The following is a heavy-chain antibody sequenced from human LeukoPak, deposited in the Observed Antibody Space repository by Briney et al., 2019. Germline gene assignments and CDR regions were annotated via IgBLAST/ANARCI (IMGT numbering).Heavy chain of an antibody. CDR1: GYTFTGYY. CDR2: INAGNGNT. V-gene: IGHV1-3*03. CDR3: AGGGILHPFDY. D-gene: IGHD1-26*01. J-gene: IGHJ4*02. Sequence: GASVKVSCKASGYTFTGYYMHWVRQAPGQGLEWMGWINAGNGNTKYSQEFQGRVTITRDTSASTAYMELSSLRSEDMAVYYCAGGGILHPFDYWGQGTLVTVSS.